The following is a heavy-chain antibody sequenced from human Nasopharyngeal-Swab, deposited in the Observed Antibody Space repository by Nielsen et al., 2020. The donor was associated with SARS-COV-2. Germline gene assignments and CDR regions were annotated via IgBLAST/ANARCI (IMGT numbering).Heavy chain of an antibody. CDR2: ISSSSRYI. D-gene: IGHD2-2*01. CDR3: ARVHCSRSSCSAPDYYYYYMDV. J-gene: IGHJ6*03. V-gene: IGHV3-21*01. Sequence: GGSLRLSCAASGFSFSIYWMHWVRQPPGKGLEWVSSISSSSRYIFYAESVKGRFTISRDNAKNSLYLQMNSLRVEDTAVYYCARVHCSRSSCSAPDYYYYYMDVWGKGTTVTVSS. CDR1: GFSFSIYW.